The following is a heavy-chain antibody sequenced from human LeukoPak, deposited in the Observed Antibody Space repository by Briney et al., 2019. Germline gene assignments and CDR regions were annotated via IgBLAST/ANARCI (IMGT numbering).Heavy chain of an antibody. J-gene: IGHJ6*03. Sequence: PSETLSLTCAVYGRSFSGYYWSWIRQPPEKGLEWIGEINHSGSTNYNPSLKSRVTISVDTSKNQFSLKLSSVTAADTAVYYCAREGAPPTVAAGYMDVWGKGTTVTVSS. D-gene: IGHD4-23*01. V-gene: IGHV4-34*01. CDR1: GRSFSGYY. CDR3: AREGAPPTVAAGYMDV. CDR2: INHSGST.